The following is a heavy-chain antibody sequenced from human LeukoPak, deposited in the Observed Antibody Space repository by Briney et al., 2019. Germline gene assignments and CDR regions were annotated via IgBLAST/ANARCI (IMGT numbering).Heavy chain of an antibody. J-gene: IGHJ6*02. V-gene: IGHV1-2*02. CDR3: ARGRYYYDSSGYSYYYYYYGMDV. D-gene: IGHD3-22*01. Sequence: GASVKVSCKASGYTFTSYGISWVRQAPGQGLEWMGWINPNSGGTNYAQKFQGRVTMTRDTSISTAYMELSRLRSDDTAVYYCARGRYYYDSSGYSYYYYYYGMDVWGQGTTVTVSS. CDR2: INPNSGGT. CDR1: GYTFTSYG.